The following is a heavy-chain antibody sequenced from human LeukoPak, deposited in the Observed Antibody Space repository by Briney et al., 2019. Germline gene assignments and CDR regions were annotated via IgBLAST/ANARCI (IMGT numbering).Heavy chain of an antibody. CDR3: ARGDSSGWFNFDY. D-gene: IGHD6-19*01. J-gene: IGHJ4*02. V-gene: IGHV4-59*01. CDR1: GGSISSYY. Sequence: SETLSLTCTVSGGSISSYYWSWIRQPPGKGLEWIGYIYYSGSTNYNPSLKSRVTISVDTSKNQFSLKLSSVTAADTAVYYCARGDSSGWFNFDYWGRGTLVTVSS. CDR2: IYYSGST.